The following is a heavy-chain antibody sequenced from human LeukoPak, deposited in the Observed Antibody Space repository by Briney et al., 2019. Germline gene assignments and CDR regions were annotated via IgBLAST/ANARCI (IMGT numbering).Heavy chain of an antibody. CDR2: ISWNSGSI. J-gene: IGHJ4*02. CDR3: AKGTAMVTKDFDY. CDR1: GFTFDDYA. D-gene: IGHD5-18*01. Sequence: PGGSLRLSCAASGFTFDDYAMHWVRQAPGKGLEWVSGISWNSGSIGYADSVKGRFTISRDNAKNSLYLQMKSLRAEDTALYYCAKGTAMVTKDFDYWGQGTLVTVSS. V-gene: IGHV3-9*01.